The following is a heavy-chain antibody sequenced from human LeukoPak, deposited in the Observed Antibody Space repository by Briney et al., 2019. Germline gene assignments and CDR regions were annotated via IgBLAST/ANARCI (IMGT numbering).Heavy chain of an antibody. V-gene: IGHV3-23*01. D-gene: IGHD4-11*01. Sequence: QPGGSLRLSCAAAGFTFSSYAMSWVRQAPGKGLEWVSAISGSGGSTYYADSVKGRFTISRDNSKNSLYLQMNSLRAEDTAVYYCARDLTTVTPEWFDPWGQGTLVTVSS. CDR3: ARDLTTVTPEWFDP. J-gene: IGHJ5*02. CDR1: GFTFSSYA. CDR2: ISGSGGST.